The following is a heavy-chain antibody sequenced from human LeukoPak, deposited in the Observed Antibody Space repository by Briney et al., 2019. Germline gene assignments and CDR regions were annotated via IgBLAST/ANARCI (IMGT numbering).Heavy chain of an antibody. V-gene: IGHV3-30*02. J-gene: IGHJ6*02. CDR3: AKASPCGSGSYYGMDV. CDR2: IRYDGSNK. Sequence: GGSLRLSCAASGFTFSSYGMHWVRQAPGKGLEWVAFIRYDGSNKYYADSVKGRFTISRDNSKNTLYLQMNSLRAEDTAVYYCAKASPCGSGSYYGMDVWGQGTTVTVSS. CDR1: GFTFSSYG. D-gene: IGHD3-10*01.